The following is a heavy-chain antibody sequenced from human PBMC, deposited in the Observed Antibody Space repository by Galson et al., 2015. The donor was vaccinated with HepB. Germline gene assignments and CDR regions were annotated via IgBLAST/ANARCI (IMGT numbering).Heavy chain of an antibody. J-gene: IGHJ5*02. V-gene: IGHV3-21*01. CDR1: GFTFSSYS. D-gene: IGHD1-1*01. CDR3: ASLHPRTTGTRWFDP. Sequence: SLRLSCAASGFTFSSYSMNWVRQAPGKGLEWVSSISSSSSYIYYADSVKGRFTISRDNAKNSLYLQMNNLRAEDTAVYYCASLHPRTTGTRWFDPWGQGTLVTVSS. CDR2: ISSSSSYI.